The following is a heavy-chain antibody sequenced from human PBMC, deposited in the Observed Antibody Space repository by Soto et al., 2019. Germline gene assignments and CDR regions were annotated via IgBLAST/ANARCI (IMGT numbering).Heavy chain of an antibody. V-gene: IGHV4-30-2*01. Sequence: TSETLSLTCAVSGGSISSGGYSWSWIRQPPGKGLEWIGEINHSGSTNYNPSLKSRVTISLDTSKNQFSLRLSSVTAADTAVYYCARGWGRIFDYWGQGTLVTVSS. J-gene: IGHJ4*02. CDR2: INHSGST. CDR3: ARGWGRIFDY. CDR1: GGSISSGGYS. D-gene: IGHD7-27*01.